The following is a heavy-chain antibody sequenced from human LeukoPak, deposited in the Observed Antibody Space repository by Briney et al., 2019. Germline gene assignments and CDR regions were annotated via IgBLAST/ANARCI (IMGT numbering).Heavy chain of an antibody. CDR1: GGSISSGGYY. V-gene: IGHV3-11*05. D-gene: IGHD4-17*01. CDR3: ARGTPVTTRMTDY. CDR2: IDSSSTYT. J-gene: IGHJ4*02. Sequence: LSLTCTVSGGSISSGGYYWSWIRQAPGKGLEWISYIDSSSTYTNYADSVKGRLTISRDNAKNSLYLQMNSLRAEDTAVYYCARGTPVTTRMTDYWGQGTLVTVSS.